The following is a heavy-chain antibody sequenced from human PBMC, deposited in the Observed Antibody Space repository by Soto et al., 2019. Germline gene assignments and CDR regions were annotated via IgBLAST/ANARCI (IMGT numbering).Heavy chain of an antibody. V-gene: IGHV3-23*01. D-gene: IGHD1-20*01. CDR1: GFSFSGYA. CDR3: ATVHNTSRSFDY. CDR2: TGASGRTT. Sequence: GGSLRLSCAASGFSFSGYAMTWVRQAPGKGLEWVSTTGASGRTTYYADSVKGRFTVSRDNSKNTLDLQMSSLRADDTAVYYCATVHNTSRSFDYWGQGTLVTVSS. J-gene: IGHJ4*02.